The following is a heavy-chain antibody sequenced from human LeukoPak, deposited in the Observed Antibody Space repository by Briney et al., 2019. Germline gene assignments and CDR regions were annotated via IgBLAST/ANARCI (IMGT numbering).Heavy chain of an antibody. V-gene: IGHV3-30*03. CDR3: ALIAVAGTAFDY. CDR2: ISYDGSNK. CDR1: GFTFSSYG. D-gene: IGHD6-19*01. Sequence: PGGSLRLSCAASGFTFSSYGMHWVRRAPGKGLEWVAVISYDGSNKYYADSVKGRFTISRDNSKNTLYLQMNSLRAEDTAVYYCALIAVAGTAFDYWGQGTLVTVSS. J-gene: IGHJ4*02.